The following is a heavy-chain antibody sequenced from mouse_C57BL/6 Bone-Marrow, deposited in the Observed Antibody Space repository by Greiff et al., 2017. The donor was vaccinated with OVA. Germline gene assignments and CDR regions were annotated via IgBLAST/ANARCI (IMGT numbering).Heavy chain of an antibody. CDR1: GYAFTNYL. V-gene: IGHV1-54*01. J-gene: IGHJ1*03. Sequence: VQLQQSGAELVRPGTSVKVSCKASGYAFTNYLIEWVKQRPGQGLEWIGVINPGSGGTNYNEKFKGKATLTADKSSSTAYMQLSSLTSEDSAVYCCARDGSSYYWYFDVWGTGTTVTVSS. D-gene: IGHD1-1*01. CDR2: INPGSGGT. CDR3: ARDGSSYYWYFDV.